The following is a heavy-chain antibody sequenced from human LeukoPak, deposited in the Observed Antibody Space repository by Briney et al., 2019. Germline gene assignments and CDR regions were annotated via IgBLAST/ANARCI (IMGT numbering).Heavy chain of an antibody. CDR2: ISAYNGNT. CDR3: ARERDYDFWSGYYTGVTYYYYGMDV. D-gene: IGHD3-3*01. Sequence: GASVTVSCTASGYTFTSYGISWVRQAPGQGLEWMGWISAYNGNTNYAQTLQGRVTMTTDTSTSTAYMELRSLRSDDTAVYYCARERDYDFWSGYYTGVTYYYYGMDVWGQGTTVTVSS. CDR1: GYTFTSYG. V-gene: IGHV1-18*01. J-gene: IGHJ6*02.